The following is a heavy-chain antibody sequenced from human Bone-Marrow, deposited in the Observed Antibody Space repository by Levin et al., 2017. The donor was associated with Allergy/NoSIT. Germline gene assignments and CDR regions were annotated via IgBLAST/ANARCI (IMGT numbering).Heavy chain of an antibody. J-gene: IGHJ6*03. V-gene: IGHV4-61*02. CDR3: ARVGHVRESSGTSWYSFSYYYMDV. D-gene: IGHD2-2*02. Sequence: SQTLSLTCTVSGGSISSGNYYWSWLRQPAGERLEWIGRIYTSGSTNYNPSLKSRVTISLDTAKNQFSLKLTSLTAADTAVYYCARVGHVRESSGTSWYSFSYYYMDVWGKGTTVTVSS. CDR2: IYTSGST. CDR1: GGSISSGNYY.